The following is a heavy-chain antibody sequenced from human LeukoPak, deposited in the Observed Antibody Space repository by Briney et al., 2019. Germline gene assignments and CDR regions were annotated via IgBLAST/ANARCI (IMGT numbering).Heavy chain of an antibody. CDR1: GGSISSYY. D-gene: IGHD2-15*01. J-gene: IGHJ4*02. CDR2: IYYSGST. CDR3: ARGLCRGRSCSGEGRPYFDF. V-gene: IGHV4-59*01. Sequence: SETLSLTCTVSGGSISSYYWSWIRQPPGKGLEWIGYIYYSGSTNYNPYLKSRVTISVDTSKNQFSLKLSSVTAADTAVYYCARGLCRGRSCSGEGRPYFDFWGQGTLVTVSS.